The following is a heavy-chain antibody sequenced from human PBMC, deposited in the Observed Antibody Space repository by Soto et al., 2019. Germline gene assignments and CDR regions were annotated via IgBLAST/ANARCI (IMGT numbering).Heavy chain of an antibody. V-gene: IGHV1-18*01. D-gene: IGHD1-26*01. CDR2: ISAYNGNT. Sequence: QVQLVQSGAEVKKPGASVKVSCKASGYTFTSYGISWVRQAPGQGLEWMGWISAYNGNTNYAQKLQGRVTMTTDTYTSTAYMELRSLRSDDTAVYYCARDIGGYSVLYYYGMDVWGQGTTVTVSS. CDR3: ARDIGGYSVLYYYGMDV. J-gene: IGHJ6*02. CDR1: GYTFTSYG.